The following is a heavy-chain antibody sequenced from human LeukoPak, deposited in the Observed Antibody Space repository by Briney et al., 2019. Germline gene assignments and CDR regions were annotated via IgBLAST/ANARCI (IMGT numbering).Heavy chain of an antibody. D-gene: IGHD5-18*01. CDR2: IYYSGNT. CDR3: ARTTEGGYSYGSFYYYYMDV. CDR1: GVSISSSNSY. V-gene: IGHV4-39*07. Sequence: PSETLSLTCTVSGVSISSSNSYWGWIRQPPGKGLEWIGSIYYSGNTNYNPSLKSRVTISVHTSKNQFSLKLSSVTAADTAVYYCARTTEGGYSYGSFYYYYMDVWGKGATVTISS. J-gene: IGHJ6*03.